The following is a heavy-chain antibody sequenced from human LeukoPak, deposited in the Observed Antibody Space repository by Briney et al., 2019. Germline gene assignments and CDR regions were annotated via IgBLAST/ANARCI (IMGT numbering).Heavy chain of an antibody. J-gene: IGHJ5*02. D-gene: IGHD3-10*01. Sequence: PSETLSLTCTVSGGSLYSSTYYWGWIRQPPGKGLEWIGSVYSGGNSYYNPSLKSRLTISVDASKSQFSLELTSVTAADTAVYFCVRDFLIMNNWIDPWGQGTLVIVSS. V-gene: IGHV4-39*07. CDR2: VYSGGNS. CDR3: VRDFLIMNNWIDP. CDR1: GGSLYSSTYY.